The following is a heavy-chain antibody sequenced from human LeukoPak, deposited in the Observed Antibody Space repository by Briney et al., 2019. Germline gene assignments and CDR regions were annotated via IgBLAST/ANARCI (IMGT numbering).Heavy chain of an antibody. CDR2: IYPGDSDT. V-gene: IGHV5-51*01. J-gene: IGHJ6*03. D-gene: IGHD5-12*01. CDR3: ARRGRACSGSYMDV. Sequence: GESLQISCQGSGSIFTNQWIGWVRQLPGKGLEWMRIIYPGDSDTRYSPSFQGQVTISADKSISTAYLQWSSLKASDTAMYYCARRGRACSGSYMDVWGEGTTLTVSS. CDR1: GSIFTNQW.